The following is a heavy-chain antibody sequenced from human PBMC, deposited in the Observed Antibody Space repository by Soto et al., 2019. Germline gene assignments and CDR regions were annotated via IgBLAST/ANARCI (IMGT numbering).Heavy chain of an antibody. D-gene: IGHD3-3*01. J-gene: IGHJ6*02. CDR2: ISYDGSNK. CDR3: ARDALVTIFGVVRGYYYYGMDV. CDR1: GFTFSSYA. V-gene: IGHV3-30-3*01. Sequence: PGGSLRLSCAASGFTFSSYAMHWVRQAPGKGLEWVAVISYDGSNKYYADSVKGRFTISRDNSKNTLYLQMNSLRAEDTAVYYCARDALVTIFGVVRGYYYYGMDVWGQGTTVTVSS.